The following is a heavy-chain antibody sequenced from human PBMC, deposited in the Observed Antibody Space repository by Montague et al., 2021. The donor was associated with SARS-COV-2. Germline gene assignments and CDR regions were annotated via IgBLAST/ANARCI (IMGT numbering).Heavy chain of an antibody. V-gene: IGHV4-30-2*01. Sequence: TLSLTCAVSGASISNGGYTWSWIRRPPGKGLEWIGYIYQSGTTRYXPSLKSRVTMSVDKSKNQFSLQLTSVIAADTAIYFCARSMIRGGLNWFDPWGQGTLDTVSS. J-gene: IGHJ5*02. CDR2: IYQSGTT. CDR1: GASISNGGYT. CDR3: ARSMIRGGLNWFDP. D-gene: IGHD3-10*01.